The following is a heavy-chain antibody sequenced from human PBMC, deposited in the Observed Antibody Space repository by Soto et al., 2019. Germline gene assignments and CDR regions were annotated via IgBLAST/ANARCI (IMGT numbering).Heavy chain of an antibody. D-gene: IGHD4-17*01. CDR2: MSDAGIT. Sequence: GGSLRLSCAVSGFTVSAKYMTWVRQAPGKDLERVSAMSDAGITSYADSVRGRFTISRDKSKNSLSLQMDGVKVYDTAVYYCAASVTTAGGFDFGGQGTRVTVSS. CDR1: GFTVSAKY. V-gene: IGHV3-53*01. CDR3: AASVTTAGGFDF. J-gene: IGHJ3*01.